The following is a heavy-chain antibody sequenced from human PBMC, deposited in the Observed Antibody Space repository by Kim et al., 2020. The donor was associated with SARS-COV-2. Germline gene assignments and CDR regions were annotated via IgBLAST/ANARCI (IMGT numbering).Heavy chain of an antibody. Sequence: GGSLRLSCAASGFTFSSYAMSWVRQAPGKGLEWVSAISGSGGSTYYADSVKGRFTISRDNSKNTLYLQMNSLRAEDTAVYYCAKHTILTGYYPLLHYFDYWGQGTLVTVSS. J-gene: IGHJ4*02. CDR1: GFTFSSYA. CDR2: ISGSGGST. CDR3: AKHTILTGYYPLLHYFDY. D-gene: IGHD3-9*01. V-gene: IGHV3-23*01.